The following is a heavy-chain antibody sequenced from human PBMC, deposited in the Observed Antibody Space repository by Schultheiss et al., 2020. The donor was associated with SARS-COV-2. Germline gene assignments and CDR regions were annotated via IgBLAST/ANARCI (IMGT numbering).Heavy chain of an antibody. CDR3: TTDARVHGDY. CDR2: IKSKTDGGTT. Sequence: GGSLRLSCAASGFTVSSNYMSWVRQAPGKGLEWVGRIKSKTDGGTTDYAAPVKGRFTISRDDSKNTLYLQMNSLKTEDTAVYYCTTDARVHGDYWGQGTLVTVSS. J-gene: IGHJ4*02. V-gene: IGHV3-15*01. D-gene: IGHD6-6*01. CDR1: GFTVSSNY.